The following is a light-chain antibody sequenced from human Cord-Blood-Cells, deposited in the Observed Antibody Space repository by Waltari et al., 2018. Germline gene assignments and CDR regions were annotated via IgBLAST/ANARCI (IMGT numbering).Light chain of an antibody. V-gene: IGKV1-39*01. Sequence: DIQMTQSPSSLSASVGDRVTITCRASQSIRSYLNWYQQKPGKAPMLLIYAASSLRSGVPSSFTGRRSEKDFTLTISSQQTEDFATYYCQQRYSTLGPFGEGPKVEIK. CDR2: AAS. CDR1: QSIRSY. CDR3: QQRYSTLGP. J-gene: IGKJ1*01.